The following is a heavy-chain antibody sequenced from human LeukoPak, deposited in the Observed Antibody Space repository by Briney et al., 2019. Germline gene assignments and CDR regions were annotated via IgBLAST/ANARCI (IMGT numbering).Heavy chain of an antibody. J-gene: IGHJ5*02. Sequence: GGSLRLSCAASGFTFSNAWMSWVRQAPGKGLEWVSAISGSGGSTYYADSVRGRFTISRDNSKNTLYLQMNSLRAEDTAVYYCAKCKEFLAARSGYGSWGQGTLVTVSS. D-gene: IGHD3-3*01. CDR2: ISGSGGST. CDR1: GFTFSNAW. CDR3: AKCKEFLAARSGYGS. V-gene: IGHV3-23*01.